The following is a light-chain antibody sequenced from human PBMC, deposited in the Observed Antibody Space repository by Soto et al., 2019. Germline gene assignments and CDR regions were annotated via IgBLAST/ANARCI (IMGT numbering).Light chain of an antibody. V-gene: IGKV1-16*01. Sequence: DIQMTQSPSSLSASVGDSVTITCRASQDINNFLAWFQQKPGKAPKSLIFAASSLPSGVPSRFSGSGSGTDFTLTISSLQAEDFGTYYCQHYDGYPQTFGQGTRLEIK. CDR3: QHYDGYPQT. CDR1: QDINNF. CDR2: AAS. J-gene: IGKJ5*01.